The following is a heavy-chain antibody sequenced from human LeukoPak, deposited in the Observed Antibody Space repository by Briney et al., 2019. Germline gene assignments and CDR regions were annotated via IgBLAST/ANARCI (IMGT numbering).Heavy chain of an antibody. CDR2: ISGYNGNT. J-gene: IGHJ4*02. V-gene: IGHV1-18*01. D-gene: IGHD2-2*01. CDR1: GYTLTSFG. Sequence: ASVKVSCKASGYTLTSFGISWVRQAPGQGLEWMGWISGYNGNTNYAQKLQGRVTMTTDTSTSTAYMELRSLRSDDTAVYYCAREDTRRGSRGYFDYWGQGTLVTVSS. CDR3: AREDTRRGSRGYFDY.